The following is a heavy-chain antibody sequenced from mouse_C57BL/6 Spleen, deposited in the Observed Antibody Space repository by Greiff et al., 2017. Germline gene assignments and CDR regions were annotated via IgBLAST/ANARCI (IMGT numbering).Heavy chain of an antibody. Sequence: QVQLQQPGAELVKPGASVKLSCKASGYTFTSYWMHWVKQRPGRGLGWIGRIDPNSGGTKYNEKFKSKATLTVDKPSSTAYMQLSSLTSEDSAVDYCARGGHYGSPYFDYWGQGTTLTVSS. CDR2: IDPNSGGT. J-gene: IGHJ2*01. CDR1: GYTFTSYW. D-gene: IGHD1-1*01. V-gene: IGHV1-72*01. CDR3: ARGGHYGSPYFDY.